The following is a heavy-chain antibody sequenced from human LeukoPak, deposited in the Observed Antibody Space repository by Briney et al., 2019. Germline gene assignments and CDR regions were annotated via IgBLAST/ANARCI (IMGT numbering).Heavy chain of an antibody. J-gene: IGHJ6*03. CDR2: IYYSETT. Sequence: RPSETLSLTCTVSGGSIDTANYYWGWLRQPPGKGLERIGSIYYSETTYDNPSLKSRVTISIETSKNQFSLRLSSVTASDTAVYYCVRQRADYYYYYVDVWGEGTTVAVS. V-gene: IGHV4-39*01. CDR1: GGSIDTANYY. CDR3: VRQRADYYYYYVDV.